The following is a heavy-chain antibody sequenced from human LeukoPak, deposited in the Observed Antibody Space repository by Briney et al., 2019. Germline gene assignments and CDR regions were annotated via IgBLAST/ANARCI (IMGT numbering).Heavy chain of an antibody. CDR1: GGTFIIYA. CDR2: IIPIFGTA. CDR3: ASQYCSSTSCQEYFQH. Sequence: AAVPVSFRVSGGTFIIYAISWVGQAPGQGGEGVGGIIPIFGTANYAQKFQGRVTITTDESTTTAYMDLSSLRSEDTAVYYCASQYCSSTSCQEYFQHWGQGTLVTVSS. D-gene: IGHD2-2*01. V-gene: IGHV1-69*05. J-gene: IGHJ1*01.